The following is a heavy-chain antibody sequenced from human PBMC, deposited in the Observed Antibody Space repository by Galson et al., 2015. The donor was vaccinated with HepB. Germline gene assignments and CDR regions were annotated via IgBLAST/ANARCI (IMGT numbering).Heavy chain of an antibody. CDR3: ARRYCSSTSCPYRHWYFDL. D-gene: IGHD2-2*01. CDR2: IYYSGST. V-gene: IGHV4-31*03. J-gene: IGHJ2*01. Sequence: TLSLTCTVSGGSISSGGYYWSWIRQHPGKGLEWIGYIYYSGSTYYNPSLKSRVTISVDTSKNQFSLKLSSVTAADTAVYYCARRYCSSTSCPYRHWYFDLWGRGTLVTVSS. CDR1: GGSISSGGYY.